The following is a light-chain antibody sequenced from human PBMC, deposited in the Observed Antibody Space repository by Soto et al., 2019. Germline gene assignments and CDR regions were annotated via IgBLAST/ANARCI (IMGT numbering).Light chain of an antibody. V-gene: IGKV1-5*01. J-gene: IGKJ1*01. CDR3: QQYNRDST. CDR1: QTIGRW. CDR2: DAS. Sequence: DIQMTHSPSALSASVGDRVTITCRASQTIGRWLAWYQQKPGKAPKLLIYDASSLEKGVSSSFSGSGSGTEFTLTISSLQSDDFATYYCQQYNRDSTFGQGTKVDIK.